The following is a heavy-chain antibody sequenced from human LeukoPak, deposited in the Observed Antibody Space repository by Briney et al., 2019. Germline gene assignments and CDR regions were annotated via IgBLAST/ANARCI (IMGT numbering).Heavy chain of an antibody. Sequence: SETLSLTCTVSGGSVSSGRYYWSWIRQPPGKGLEWIGYVYYSGSTNYNPSLKSRVTISVDTSKNQFSLKLSSVTAADTAVYYCARTINGYSYGYHVDYWGQGTLVTVSS. CDR3: ARTINGYSYGYHVDY. CDR2: VYYSGST. CDR1: GGSVSSGRYY. D-gene: IGHD5-18*01. V-gene: IGHV4-61*01. J-gene: IGHJ4*02.